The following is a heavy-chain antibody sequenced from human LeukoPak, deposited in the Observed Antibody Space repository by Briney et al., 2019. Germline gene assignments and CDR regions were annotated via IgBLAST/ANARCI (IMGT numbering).Heavy chain of an antibody. J-gene: IGHJ4*02. V-gene: IGHV3-23*01. CDR1: GFTLSNYA. CDR2: ISSSGGST. Sequence: PGGSLRLSCAASGFTLSNYAMSWVRQAPGKGLQWVSGISSSGGSTYQVDSVKGRFTISRDNSKNTLYLQMNSLRAEDTAVYYCAKESYSGSYAPPENWGQGTLVTVSS. CDR3: AKESYSGSYAPPEN. D-gene: IGHD1-26*01.